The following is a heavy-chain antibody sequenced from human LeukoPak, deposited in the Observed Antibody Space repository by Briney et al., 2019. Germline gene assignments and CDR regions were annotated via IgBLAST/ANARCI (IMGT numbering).Heavy chain of an antibody. CDR2: INFSGST. Sequence: SETLSLTCTVSGGSISSGDYYWSWIRQPPGKGLEYIGYINFSGSTSYNPSLKGRLTISVVTSKNQFSLKLSSVTAADTAVYYCARDGYYYDSSGLTALDYWGQGTLVTVSS. D-gene: IGHD3-22*01. CDR1: GGSISSGDYY. V-gene: IGHV4-30-4*01. J-gene: IGHJ4*02. CDR3: ARDGYYYDSSGLTALDY.